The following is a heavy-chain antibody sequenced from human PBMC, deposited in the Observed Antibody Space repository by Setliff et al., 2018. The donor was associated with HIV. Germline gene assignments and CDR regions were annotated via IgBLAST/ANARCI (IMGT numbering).Heavy chain of an antibody. CDR3: ARRRGPMVRGVDPSPSYYLDY. J-gene: IGHJ4*02. CDR1: GAPFSGFY. CDR2: INYSRVT. Sequence: SETLSLTCAVYGAPFSGFYWSWIRQTPGRGLEGIGEINYSRVTNYNPSLKSRVTISVDTSKNQFSLRMTSVRAGDTAVYYCARRRGPMVRGVDPSPSYYLDYWGQGTRVTVSS. V-gene: IGHV4-34*01. D-gene: IGHD3-10*01.